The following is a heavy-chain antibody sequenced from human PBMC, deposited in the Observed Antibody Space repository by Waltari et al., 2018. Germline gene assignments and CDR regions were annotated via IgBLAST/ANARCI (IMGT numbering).Heavy chain of an antibody. CDR1: GYIFTSYS. CDR2: ITPSTGNP. D-gene: IGHD2-15*01. V-gene: IGHV7-4-1*02. J-gene: IGHJ6*02. Sequence: QVQLVQSGSELKKPGASVKVSCKASGYIFTSYSINWVRQAPGQGLEWMGWITPSTGNPTCAKGFKGRFVFSLDSSVSTVYLQISSLKAEDTAVYYCAREPLYCSGGSCYSGGMDVWGQGTTVTVS. CDR3: AREPLYCSGGSCYSGGMDV.